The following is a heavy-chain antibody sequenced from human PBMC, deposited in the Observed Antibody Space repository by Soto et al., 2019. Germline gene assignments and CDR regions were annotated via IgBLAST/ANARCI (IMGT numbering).Heavy chain of an antibody. CDR1: GFIFNEYG. Sequence: QVPLVESGGGVVQPGMSLRLSCAASGFIFNEYGMHWVRQAPGKGLEWVAVIWYDGSNKYYADSVKGRFTISRDNSKNTMSLQTNNLRAEDTAVYYCARWGCSGTNCNLNQRSYDLWGQGTLVTVSS. J-gene: IGHJ4*02. V-gene: IGHV3-33*03. D-gene: IGHD2-15*01. CDR3: ARWGCSGTNCNLNQRSYDL. CDR2: IWYDGSNK.